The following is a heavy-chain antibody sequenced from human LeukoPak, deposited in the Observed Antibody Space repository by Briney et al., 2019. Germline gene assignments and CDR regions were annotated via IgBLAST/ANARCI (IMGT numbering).Heavy chain of an antibody. Sequence: ASVKVSCKASGYTFTSYGISWVRQAPGQGLEWLGWISGYNRNTDYAQKFQGRVTLTTNTATSTAYMNLRSLRSDDTAVYYCAFTMIAVVSDPGAFDIWGQGTMVTVSS. J-gene: IGHJ3*02. V-gene: IGHV1-18*01. D-gene: IGHD3-22*01. CDR1: GYTFTSYG. CDR3: AFTMIAVVSDPGAFDI. CDR2: ISGYNRNT.